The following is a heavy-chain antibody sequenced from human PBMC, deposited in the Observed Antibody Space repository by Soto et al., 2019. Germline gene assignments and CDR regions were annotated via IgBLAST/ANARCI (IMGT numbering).Heavy chain of an antibody. CDR2: ISYDGSNK. CDR1: GFTFSSYG. V-gene: IGHV3-30*18. CDR3: AKGMSGSDRPTRFDY. D-gene: IGHD1-26*01. Sequence: QVQLVESGGGVVQPGRSLRLSCAASGFTFSSYGMHWVRQAPGKGLEWVAVISYDGSNKYYADSVKGRFTISRDNSKNPLYLQMNSLRDEDTAVYYCAKGMSGSDRPTRFDYWGQGTLVTVSS. J-gene: IGHJ4*02.